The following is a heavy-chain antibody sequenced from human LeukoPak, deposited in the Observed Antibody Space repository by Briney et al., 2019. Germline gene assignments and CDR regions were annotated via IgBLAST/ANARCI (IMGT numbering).Heavy chain of an antibody. CDR2: ISNNGGYT. CDR1: GFTFSSSA. V-gene: IGHV3-23*01. J-gene: IGHJ4*02. Sequence: GGSLRLSCAASGFTFSSSAMSWVRQAPGKGLEWVSAISNNGGYTYYADSVQGRFTISRDNSKSTLCLQMNSLRAEDTAVYYCARDSGWFRFECWGQGTLVTVSS. CDR3: ARDSGWFRFEC. D-gene: IGHD6-19*01.